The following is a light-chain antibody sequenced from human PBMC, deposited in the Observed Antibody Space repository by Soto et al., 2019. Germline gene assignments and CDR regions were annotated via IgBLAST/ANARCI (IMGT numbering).Light chain of an antibody. J-gene: IGKJ4*01. CDR1: QSLNNW. CDR3: QQYTSYHLLT. V-gene: IGKV1-5*03. Sequence: DIQMTQSPSTLSASVGDRVTITCRASQSLNNWVAWYQQKPGKPPRLLISKASNLESGVPARFSGSGSETEFTLTITSLQPDDFATYYSQQYTSYHLLTLAGGTRVDIK. CDR2: KAS.